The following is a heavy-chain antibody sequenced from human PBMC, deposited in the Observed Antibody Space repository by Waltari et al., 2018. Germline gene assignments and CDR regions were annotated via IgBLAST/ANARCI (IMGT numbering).Heavy chain of an antibody. CDR2: INDDGSTI. Sequence: EVHLVESGGGSVPPGGSLRLSCAASGSIFGHVWMHWVRQVPGKGLVWVSRINDDGSTISYADSVKGRFTISRDNAKNTLYLQMDSLRVEDTAVYYCTRTLVGPYPFENWGQGTLVTVSS. V-gene: IGHV3-74*01. J-gene: IGHJ4*02. D-gene: IGHD1-26*01. CDR3: TRTLVGPYPFEN. CDR1: GSIFGHVW.